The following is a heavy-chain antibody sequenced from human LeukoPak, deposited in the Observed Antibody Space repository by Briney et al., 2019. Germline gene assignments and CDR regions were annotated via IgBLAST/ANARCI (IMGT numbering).Heavy chain of an antibody. J-gene: IGHJ3*02. Sequence: PGGSLRLSCAASGFTFSSYGMHWVRQAPGKGLEWVAVIWYDGSNKYYADSVKGRFTISRDNSKNTLYLQMNSLRAEDTAVYYCASVTMSDAFDIWGQGTMVTVSS. CDR3: ASVTMSDAFDI. CDR2: IWYDGSNK. D-gene: IGHD3-22*01. CDR1: GFTFSSYG. V-gene: IGHV3-33*01.